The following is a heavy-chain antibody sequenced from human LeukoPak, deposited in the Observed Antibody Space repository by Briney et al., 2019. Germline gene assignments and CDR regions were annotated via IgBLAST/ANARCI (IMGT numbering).Heavy chain of an antibody. V-gene: IGHV1-18*01. CDR2: ISTYNGYT. Sequence: GASVKVSCKTSGYTFTNYGISWVRRAPGQGLEWMGWISTYNGYTDYAQKLQGRVIMTTDTSTSTAYMELRSLRSDDTAVYYCARGDSGYYHSNQAGLDYWGQGTLVTVSS. CDR1: GYTFTNYG. CDR3: ARGDSGYYHSNQAGLDY. D-gene: IGHD3-22*01. J-gene: IGHJ4*02.